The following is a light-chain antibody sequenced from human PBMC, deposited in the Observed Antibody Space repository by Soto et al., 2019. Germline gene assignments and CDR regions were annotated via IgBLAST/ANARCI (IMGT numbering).Light chain of an antibody. Sequence: IQITQSPSTLSASLGDRVSITCRASQSISGWLAWYQQKPGKAPKLLIYDASTLESGVPSRFSGSGSGTEFTLAISSLQPDDFATYYCQQYNTYSRTFGQGTMV. CDR2: DAS. CDR1: QSISGW. J-gene: IGKJ1*01. V-gene: IGKV1-5*01. CDR3: QQYNTYSRT.